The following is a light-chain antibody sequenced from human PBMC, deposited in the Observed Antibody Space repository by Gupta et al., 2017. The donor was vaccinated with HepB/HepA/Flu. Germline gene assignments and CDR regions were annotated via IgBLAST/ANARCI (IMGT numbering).Light chain of an antibody. CDR2: GSS. CDR1: QTISVY. Sequence: DIQMTQSPSSLSASVGDRVTMTCRASQTISVYLSWFQQKPGKAPKLLIYGSSKLQSGVASRFSGSGSGTDFSLTISSLQPEDFATYYCQQTYSTPWTFGQGTKVEIK. CDR3: QQTYSTPWT. V-gene: IGKV1-39*01. J-gene: IGKJ1*01.